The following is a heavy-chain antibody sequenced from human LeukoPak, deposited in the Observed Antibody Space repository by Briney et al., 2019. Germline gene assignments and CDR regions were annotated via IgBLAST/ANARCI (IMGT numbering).Heavy chain of an antibody. CDR3: ARAGATGYPKAPFDY. V-gene: IGHV3-33*01. J-gene: IGHJ4*02. CDR1: GFTFSSYG. CDR2: IWYDGSNK. D-gene: IGHD3-9*01. Sequence: GGSLRLSCAASGFTFSSYGMHWVRQAPGKGLEWVAVIWYDGSNKYYADSVKGRFTISRDNSKNTLYLQMNSLRAEDTAVYYCARAGATGYPKAPFDYWGQGTLVTVSS.